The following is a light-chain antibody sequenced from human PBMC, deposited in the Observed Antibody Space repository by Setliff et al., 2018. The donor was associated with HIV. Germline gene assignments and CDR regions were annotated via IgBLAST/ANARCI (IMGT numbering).Light chain of an antibody. CDR1: NSDIGGYDY. Sequence: QSALTQPASVSGSPGQSITISCTGTNSDIGGYDYVYWYQQQPGKAPKLMIYEVSGRPSGVSYRFSGSKSGTTASLTISGLQTEDEAEYFCSSYTSSGTLVVFGTGTKVTVL. J-gene: IGLJ1*01. CDR3: SSYTSSGTLVV. CDR2: EVS. V-gene: IGLV2-14*01.